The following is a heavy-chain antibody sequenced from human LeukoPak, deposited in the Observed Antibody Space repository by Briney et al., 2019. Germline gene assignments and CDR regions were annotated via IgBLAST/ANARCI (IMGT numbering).Heavy chain of an antibody. CDR1: GGSISSDDYY. CDR3: ARGGTLFTFFDS. V-gene: IGHV4-61*02. J-gene: IGHJ4*02. D-gene: IGHD2/OR15-2a*01. CDR2: IYTTGNT. Sequence: SETLSLTCTESGGSISSDDYYWNRIRQPAGRGLEWIGRIYTTGNTMYNPSLESRVSMSIDTSKNQVSLKVKSVTAADTAVYYCARGGTLFTFFDSWGQGTLVTVSS.